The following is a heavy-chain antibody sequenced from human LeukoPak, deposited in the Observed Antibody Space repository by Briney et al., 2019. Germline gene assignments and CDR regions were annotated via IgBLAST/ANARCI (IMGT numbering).Heavy chain of an antibody. Sequence: GGSLRLSCSASGFTFSSYAMHWVRQAPGKGLEYVSAISSNGGSTYYADSVKGRFTISRDNSKNTLYLQMNSLRAEDTAVYYCVKTYYYDSSGYPDYWGQGTLVTVSS. J-gene: IGHJ4*02. CDR2: ISSNGGST. D-gene: IGHD3-22*01. V-gene: IGHV3-64D*06. CDR3: VKTYYYDSSGYPDY. CDR1: GFTFSSYA.